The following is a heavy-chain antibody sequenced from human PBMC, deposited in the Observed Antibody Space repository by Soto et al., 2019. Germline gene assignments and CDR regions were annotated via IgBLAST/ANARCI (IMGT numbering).Heavy chain of an antibody. CDR1: GFTFNAYS. V-gene: IGHV3-23*01. CDR3: ARPDGATYNFRY. J-gene: IGHJ4*02. Sequence: GGSLRLSCAASGFTFNAYSLSWVRQAPGKGLEWVSAISTSGGSTYYTDSVKGRFTISRDNSQNTLYLQMNSLRAEDTAVYYCARPDGATYNFRYWGQGTLVTVS. D-gene: IGHD1-1*01. CDR2: ISTSGGST.